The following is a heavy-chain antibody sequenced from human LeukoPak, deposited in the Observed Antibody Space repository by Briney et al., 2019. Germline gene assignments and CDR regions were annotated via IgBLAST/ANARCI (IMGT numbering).Heavy chain of an antibody. CDR3: TTPPYSSGWYVDY. CDR2: IRSKANSYAT. J-gene: IGHJ4*02. Sequence: GGSLRLSCAASGFTFSGSAMHWVRQASGKGLEWVGRIRSKANSYATAYAASVKGRFTISRDDSKNTAYLQMNSLKTEDTAVYYCTTPPYSSGWYVDYWDQGTLVTVSS. V-gene: IGHV3-73*01. CDR1: GFTFSGSA. D-gene: IGHD6-19*01.